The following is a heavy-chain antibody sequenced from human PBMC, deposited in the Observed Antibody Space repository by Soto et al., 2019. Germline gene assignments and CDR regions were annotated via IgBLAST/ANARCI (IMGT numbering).Heavy chain of an antibody. D-gene: IGHD3-22*01. Sequence: GGSLRLSCAASGFTFSSYGMHWVRQAPGKGLEWVAVISYDGSNKYYADSVKGRFTISRDNSKNTLYLQMNRLRAEDTAVYYCAKEKGSLISMIVVGTYCMDFWGQGTTVTCSS. J-gene: IGHJ6*02. CDR3: AKEKGSLISMIVVGTYCMDF. V-gene: IGHV3-30*18. CDR1: GFTFSSYG. CDR2: ISYDGSNK.